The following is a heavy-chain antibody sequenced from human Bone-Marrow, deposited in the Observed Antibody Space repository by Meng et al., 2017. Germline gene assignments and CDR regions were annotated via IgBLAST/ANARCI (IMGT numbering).Heavy chain of an antibody. D-gene: IGHD6-13*01. CDR3: ARDEDISAAGKLFGDY. Sequence: QGEVVQSGAEVKKPGASVKVSCKPSGYNFPDYWLHWVRRAPGQGLEWMGRIDPKSGDTHYAQRLQGRVTMTGDTSISTAYMELSGLRSDDTAMYYCARDEDISAAGKLFGDYWGQGTLVTVSS. V-gene: IGHV1-2*06. J-gene: IGHJ4*02. CDR2: IDPKSGDT. CDR1: GYNFPDYW.